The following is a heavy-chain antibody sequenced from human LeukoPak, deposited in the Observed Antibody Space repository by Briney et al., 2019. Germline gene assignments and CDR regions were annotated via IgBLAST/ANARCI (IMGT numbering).Heavy chain of an antibody. CDR1: GYTFTNYG. Sequence: ASVKVSCKASGYTFTNYGISWVRQAPGQGLEWMGWISTYNGNTNYAQSLQGRVTITADESTSTAYMELSSLRSEDTAVYYCAREGRDYYDSSGYYSQHWGQGTLVTVSS. J-gene: IGHJ1*01. V-gene: IGHV1-18*01. CDR3: AREGRDYYDSSGYYSQH. CDR2: ISTYNGNT. D-gene: IGHD3-22*01.